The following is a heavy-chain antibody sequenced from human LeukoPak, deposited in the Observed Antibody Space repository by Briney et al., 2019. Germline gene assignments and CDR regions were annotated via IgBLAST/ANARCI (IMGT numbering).Heavy chain of an antibody. D-gene: IGHD3-22*01. CDR2: INPNSGGT. CDR3: ARPITMIVVPMGY. Sequence: ASVKVSCKASGYTFTGYYMHWVRQAPGQGLEWMGWINPNSGGTNYAQKFQGRVTMTRDTSISTAYIELSRLRSDDTAVYYCARPITMIVVPMGYWGQGTLVTVSS. J-gene: IGHJ4*02. CDR1: GYTFTGYY. V-gene: IGHV1-2*02.